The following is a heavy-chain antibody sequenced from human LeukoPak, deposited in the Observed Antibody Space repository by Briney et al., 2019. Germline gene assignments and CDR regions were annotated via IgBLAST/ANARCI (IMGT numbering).Heavy chain of an antibody. CDR2: IKQDGGEK. Sequence: GGSLRLSCAASGFIFSNYWMTWVRHAPGKGLEWVATIKQDGGEKYYVDSVKGRFTISRDNSKNTLYLQMNSLRAEDTAVYYCARGPSGYHNTGGQGTLVTVSS. V-gene: IGHV3-7*01. CDR1: GFIFSNYW. D-gene: IGHD5-12*01. J-gene: IGHJ4*02. CDR3: ARGPSGYHNT.